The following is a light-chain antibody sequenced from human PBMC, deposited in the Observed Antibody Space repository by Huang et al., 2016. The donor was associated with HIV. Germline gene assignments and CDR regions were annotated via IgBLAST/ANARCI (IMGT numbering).Light chain of an antibody. CDR3: QQSYISPWT. CDR2: AS. V-gene: IGKV1-39*01. CDR1: QSVGNS. Sequence: DIQMTQSPSSLSASVGDRVTITCRTSQSVGNSLNWYQQKPGKAPELLIYASSLQAWVSSRFSGSGSGTDFTLIISSLQPEDFATYYCQQSYISPWTFGQGTKV. J-gene: IGKJ1*01.